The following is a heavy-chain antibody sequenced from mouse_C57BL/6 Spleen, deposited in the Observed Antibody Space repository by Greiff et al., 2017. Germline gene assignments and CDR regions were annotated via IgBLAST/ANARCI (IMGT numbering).Heavy chain of an antibody. CDR3: TNYYGPTYWYFDV. CDR2: IDPETGGT. J-gene: IGHJ1*03. Sequence: VQLQQPGAELVRPGASVTLSCKASGYTFTDYEMHWVKQTPVHGLEWIGAIDPETGGTAYNQKFKGKAILTADKSSSTAYMELRSLTSEDSAVYYCTNYYGPTYWYFDVWGTGTTVTVSS. V-gene: IGHV1-15*01. CDR1: GYTFTDYE. D-gene: IGHD1-1*01.